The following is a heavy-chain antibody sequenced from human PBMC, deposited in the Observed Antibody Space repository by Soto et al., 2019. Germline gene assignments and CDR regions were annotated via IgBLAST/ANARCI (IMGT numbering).Heavy chain of an antibody. D-gene: IGHD2-8*02. J-gene: IGHJ4*02. CDR3: ARGHWSDPLSN. Sequence: SETLSLTCAIHGESYDYYYWAWVRQFPGQGREWIGEIYESGGTNYNPSLKGRATISAVWSAQQMSLELKSVTAADTAVYYCARGHWSDPLSNWGPATLVTVSS. CDR2: IYESGGT. V-gene: IGHV4-34*01. CDR1: GESYDYYY.